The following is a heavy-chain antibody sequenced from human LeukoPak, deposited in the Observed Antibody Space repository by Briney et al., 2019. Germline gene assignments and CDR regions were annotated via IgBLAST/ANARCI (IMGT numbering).Heavy chain of an antibody. Sequence: SETLSLTCTVSGGSISSGGYYWSWIRQHPGKGLEWIGYIYYSGSTYYNPSLKSRVTISVDTSKNQFSLKLSSVTAADTAVYYCARDSERGGPFYYGMDIWGQGTTVTVSS. CDR3: ARDSERGGPFYYGMDI. D-gene: IGHD3-10*01. CDR2: IYYSGST. J-gene: IGHJ6*02. V-gene: IGHV4-31*03. CDR1: GGSISSGGYY.